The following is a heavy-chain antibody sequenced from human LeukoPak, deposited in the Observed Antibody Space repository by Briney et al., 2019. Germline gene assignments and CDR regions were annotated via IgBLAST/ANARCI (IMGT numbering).Heavy chain of an antibody. CDR3: AKRWGPGNSGYIYFDY. CDR1: GFTFSSYA. CDR2: ISGSGGST. J-gene: IGHJ4*02. D-gene: IGHD5-12*01. V-gene: IGHV3-23*01. Sequence: GGSLRLSCAASGFTFSSYAMRWVRQAPGKGLEWVSAISGSGGSTYYADSVKGRFTIARDNSKNTLYLQMNSLRAEDTAVYYCAKRWGPGNSGYIYFDYWGQGTLVTVSS.